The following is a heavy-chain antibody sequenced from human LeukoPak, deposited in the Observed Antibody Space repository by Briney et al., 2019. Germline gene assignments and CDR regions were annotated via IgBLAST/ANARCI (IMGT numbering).Heavy chain of an antibody. J-gene: IGHJ4*02. CDR2: ISDSGGNT. Sequence: PGGSLRLSCAASGFTFSSYAMSWVRQAPGKGLEWVSAISDSGGNTFYADSVKGRFTMSRDNSKNTLYLQMNSLRAEDTAVYYCAKESSQFDYWGQGTLVTVSS. CDR3: AKESSQFDY. V-gene: IGHV3-23*01. CDR1: GFTFSSYA. D-gene: IGHD6-13*01.